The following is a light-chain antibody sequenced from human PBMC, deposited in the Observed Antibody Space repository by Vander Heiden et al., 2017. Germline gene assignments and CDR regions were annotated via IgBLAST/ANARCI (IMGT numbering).Light chain of an antibody. J-gene: IGKJ2*01. Sequence: DVVLTQSPLSLSVTLGQPASISCRSSQSLLYSDGNTYLNWFQQRPGQSPRRLIYLLSNRDSGVPDRFSRSGSGTDFTLKISRVEAEDVGVYYCIQGSHWPYTFGQGTKLEIK. CDR2: LLS. CDR3: IQGSHWPYT. V-gene: IGKV2-30*01. CDR1: QSLLYSDGNTY.